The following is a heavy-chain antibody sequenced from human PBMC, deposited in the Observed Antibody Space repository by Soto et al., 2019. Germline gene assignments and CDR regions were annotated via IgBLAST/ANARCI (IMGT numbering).Heavy chain of an antibody. CDR2: VSGDGSVT. Sequence: SGGSLRLSCVASGFTFSSHWMHWVRLAPGKGLVWVSRVSGDGSVTNYADSGEGRFTISRDNAKNTLYLQMNSLRDEDTAVYFCTRGASGYGNFDSWGQGTLVTVSS. J-gene: IGHJ4*02. D-gene: IGHD5-12*01. CDR3: TRGASGYGNFDS. CDR1: GFTFSSHW. V-gene: IGHV3-74*01.